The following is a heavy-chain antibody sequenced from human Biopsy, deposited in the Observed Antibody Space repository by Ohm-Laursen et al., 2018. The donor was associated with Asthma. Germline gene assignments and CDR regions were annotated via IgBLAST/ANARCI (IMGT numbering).Heavy chain of an antibody. J-gene: IGHJ6*02. CDR1: GGSISSYY. CDR2: IYYSGST. V-gene: IGHV4-59*12. CDR3: ARGGIGVAGSCHCCFFYGLEV. D-gene: IGHD6-19*01. Sequence: SQTLSLTCAVSGGSISSYYWSWIRQPPGKGLEWIGYIYYSGSTNYNPSLKSQVTISVDTSKNQFSLKVSFVTGADTAVDYFARGGIGVAGSCHCCFFYGLEVWGQGTTVTVSS.